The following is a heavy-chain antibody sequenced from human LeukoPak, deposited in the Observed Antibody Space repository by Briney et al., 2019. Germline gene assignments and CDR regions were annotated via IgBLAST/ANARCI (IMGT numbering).Heavy chain of an antibody. J-gene: IGHJ6*03. D-gene: IGHD6-19*01. V-gene: IGHV3-30*02. CDR3: ARTPLEQWLAEWDSYYYYYMDV. CDR1: GFSFSVYG. CDR2: IPKDGSDK. Sequence: GGSLRLSCVASGFSFSVYGMHWVRQAPGKGLEWVACIPKDGSDKFYADSVKGRFTISRDNSKNTLYLEMNSLRAEDTAVYYCARTPLEQWLAEWDSYYYYYMDVWGKGTTVTVSS.